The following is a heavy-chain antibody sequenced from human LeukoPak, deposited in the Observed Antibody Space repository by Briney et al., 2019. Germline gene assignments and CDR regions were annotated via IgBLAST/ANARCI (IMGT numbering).Heavy chain of an antibody. V-gene: IGHV3-64D*06. CDR2: ISSNGGST. CDR1: GFTFSSYA. D-gene: IGHD2-15*01. Sequence: HPGGSLRLSCSASGFTFSSYAMHWVRQAPGKGLEYVSAISSNGGSTYCADSVKGRFTISRDNSKNTLYLQMSSLRAEDTAVYYCVKDSCSGGSCYSFHPWGQGTLVTVSS. CDR3: VKDSCSGGSCYSFHP. J-gene: IGHJ5*02.